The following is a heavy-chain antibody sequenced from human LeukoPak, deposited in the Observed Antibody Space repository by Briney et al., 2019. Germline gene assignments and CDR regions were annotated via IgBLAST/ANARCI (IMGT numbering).Heavy chain of an antibody. CDR2: IYSSGST. D-gene: IGHD5-12*01. CDR3: ARDRGGGYYWFDP. V-gene: IGHV4-4*07. Sequence: PSETLSLTCTVSGGSISSYYWSWIRQPAGKGLEWIGRIYSSGSTDYDPSLKSRVTMSVDTSKNQFTLMLSSVTAADTAVYYCARDRGGGYYWFDPWGQGTLVTVSS. J-gene: IGHJ5*02. CDR1: GGSISSYY.